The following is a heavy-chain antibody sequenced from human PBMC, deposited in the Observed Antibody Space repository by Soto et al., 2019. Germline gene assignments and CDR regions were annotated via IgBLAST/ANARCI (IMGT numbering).Heavy chain of an antibody. Sequence: ASVKVSCKASGYTFTSYGISWVRQAPGQGLEWMGWISAYNGNTNYAQKLQGRVTMTTDTSTSTAYMELRSLRSEDTAVYYCAADKLLWVGELLAYYYSGMDVWGQGTTVTVSS. D-gene: IGHD3-10*01. CDR3: AADKLLWVGELLAYYYSGMDV. V-gene: IGHV1-18*01. J-gene: IGHJ6*02. CDR2: ISAYNGNT. CDR1: GYTFTSYG.